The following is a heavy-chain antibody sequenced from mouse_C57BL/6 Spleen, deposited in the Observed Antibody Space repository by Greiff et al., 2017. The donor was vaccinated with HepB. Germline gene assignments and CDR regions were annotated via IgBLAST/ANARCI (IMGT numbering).Heavy chain of an antibody. D-gene: IGHD1-1*01. CDR1: GFTFSDYG. Sequence: EVMLVESGGGLVKPGGSLKLSCAASGFTFSDYGMHWVRQAPEKGLEWVAYISSGSSTIYYADTVKGRFTISRDNAKNTLFLQMTSLRSEDTAMYYCARRGITTVVAPYWYFDVWGTGTTVTVSS. J-gene: IGHJ1*03. V-gene: IGHV5-17*01. CDR2: ISSGSSTI. CDR3: ARRGITTVVAPYWYFDV.